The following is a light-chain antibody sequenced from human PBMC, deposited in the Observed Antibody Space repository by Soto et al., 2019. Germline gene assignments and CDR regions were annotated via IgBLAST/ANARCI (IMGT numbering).Light chain of an antibody. CDR1: QSINRN. J-gene: IGKJ1*01. V-gene: IGKV3-20*01. Sequence: EIVLTQSPATLSVSPGERATLSCRASQSINRNLAWYQQKPGQAPRLLIYAASSRATGIPDRFSGSGSGTDFTLTISRLEPEDFAVHYCQQYGSSPEWTFGQGTKVDIK. CDR2: AAS. CDR3: QQYGSSPEWT.